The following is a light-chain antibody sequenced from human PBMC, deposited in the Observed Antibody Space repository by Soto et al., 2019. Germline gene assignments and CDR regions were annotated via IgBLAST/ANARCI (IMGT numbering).Light chain of an antibody. CDR3: MQALQTRT. CDR2: KVS. J-gene: IGKJ1*01. V-gene: IGKV2-30*02. CDR1: ESLVHDDGNTY. Sequence: DFVMTQSPLSLPVTLGQPASIFCRSIESLVHDDGNTYLNWFQQTPGQSPRRLIYKVSNRASGVPDRFSGSASGTDFTLKISRVEPEDVGVYYCMQALQTRTFGQGTKVDIK.